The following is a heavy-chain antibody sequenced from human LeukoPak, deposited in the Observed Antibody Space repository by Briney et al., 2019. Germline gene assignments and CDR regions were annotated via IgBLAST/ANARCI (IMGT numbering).Heavy chain of an antibody. V-gene: IGHV3-11*01. CDR2: ISSSGSTI. J-gene: IGHJ6*02. D-gene: IGHD6-13*01. CDR1: GFTFSDYY. Sequence: GGSLRLSCAASGFTFSDYYMSWIRQAPGKGLEWVSYISSSGSTIYYADSVKGRFTISRDNAKNSLYLQMNSLRAEDTAVYYCASPSTPRAAAGYYYYGMDVWGQGTTVTVSS. CDR3: ASPSTPRAAAGYYYYGMDV.